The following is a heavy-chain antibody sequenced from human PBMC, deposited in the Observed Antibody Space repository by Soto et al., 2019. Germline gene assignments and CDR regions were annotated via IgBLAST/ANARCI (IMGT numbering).Heavy chain of an antibody. J-gene: IGHJ4*02. CDR2: IYYSGST. Sequence: PSETLSLTCTVSGGSVSSGSYYWSWIRQPPGKGLEWIGYIYYSGSTNYNPSLKNRVTISVDTSKNQFSLKLSSVTAADTAVYYCASSRTSGITMVRGPLCDWGQGTLVTVSS. V-gene: IGHV4-61*01. CDR3: ASSRTSGITMVRGPLCD. D-gene: IGHD3-10*01. CDR1: GGSVSSGSYY.